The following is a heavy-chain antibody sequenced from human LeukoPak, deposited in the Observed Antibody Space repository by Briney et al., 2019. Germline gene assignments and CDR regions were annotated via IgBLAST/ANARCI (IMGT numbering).Heavy chain of an antibody. V-gene: IGHV4-4*07. Sequence: SETLSLTCTVSGASISSYFWSWIRQPAGKGLEWIGRIYTSGNTNYNPSLKSRVTMSVDTSNNQFSLKLTSVTAADTAVYYCARVAYSGSYPNYWGQGTLVTVSS. CDR2: IYTSGNT. CDR3: ARVAYSGSYPNY. CDR1: GASISSYF. D-gene: IGHD1-26*01. J-gene: IGHJ4*02.